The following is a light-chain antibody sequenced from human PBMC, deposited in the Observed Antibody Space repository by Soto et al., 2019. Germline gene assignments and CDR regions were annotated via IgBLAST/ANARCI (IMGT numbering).Light chain of an antibody. CDR1: QRVSSSY. CDR2: AAS. Sequence: EIVLTQSPGTLSLSPGERATLSCRASQRVSSSYLAWFQQKPGQPPRLLIYAASSRATGIPDRFSGSGSGTDFTLTISRLEPEDFAVYYCHQCGNSPPCTFGQGTKLEIK. V-gene: IGKV3-20*01. CDR3: HQCGNSPPCT. J-gene: IGKJ2*02.